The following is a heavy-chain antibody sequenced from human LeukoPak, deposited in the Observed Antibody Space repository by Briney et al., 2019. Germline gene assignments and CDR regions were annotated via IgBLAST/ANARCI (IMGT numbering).Heavy chain of an antibody. Sequence: ASVKVSCKVSGYALTELSIHWVRQAPGKGFKWMGGVDPKDGETIYAQNFQDRVTVTDDRSTDTSYMELRGLTSEDTALYYCAGDVLVSGGSYYHGFWGQGTLVTVSS. CDR1: GYALTELS. CDR2: VDPKDGET. D-gene: IGHD3-10*01. J-gene: IGHJ4*02. CDR3: AGDVLVSGGSYYHGF. V-gene: IGHV1-24*01.